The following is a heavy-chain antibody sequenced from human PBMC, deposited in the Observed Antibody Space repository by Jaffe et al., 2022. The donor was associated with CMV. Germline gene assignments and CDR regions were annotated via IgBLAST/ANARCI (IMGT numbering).Heavy chain of an antibody. J-gene: IGHJ3*02. CDR3: AKPLRWITFGGVIVDDAFDI. V-gene: IGHV3-30*18. Sequence: QVQLVESGGGVVQPGRSLRLSCAASGFTFSSYGMHWVRQAPGKGLEWVAVISYDGSNKYYADSVKGRFTISRDNSKNTLYLQMNSLRAEDTAVYYCAKPLRWITFGGVIVDDAFDIWGQGTMVTVSS. D-gene: IGHD3-16*02. CDR2: ISYDGSNK. CDR1: GFTFSSYG.